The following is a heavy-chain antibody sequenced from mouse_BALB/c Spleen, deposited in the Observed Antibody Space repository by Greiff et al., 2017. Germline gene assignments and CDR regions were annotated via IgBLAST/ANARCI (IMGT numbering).Heavy chain of an antibody. Sequence: QVQLKESGAELVRPGSSVKISCKASGYAFSSHWMNWVKQRPGQGLEWIGQIYPGDGDTNYNGKFKGKATLTADKSSSTAYMQLSSLTSEDSAVYFCARSIFTTVVATNAMDYWGQGTSVTVSS. D-gene: IGHD1-1*01. J-gene: IGHJ4*01. CDR2: IYPGDGDT. CDR1: GYAFSSHW. CDR3: ARSIFTTVVATNAMDY. V-gene: IGHV1-80*01.